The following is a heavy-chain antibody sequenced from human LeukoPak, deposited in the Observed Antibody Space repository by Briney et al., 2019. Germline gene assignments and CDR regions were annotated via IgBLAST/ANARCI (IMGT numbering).Heavy chain of an antibody. CDR2: IYTSGST. J-gene: IGHJ5*02. Sequence: PSETLSLTCTVSGGSISRGSYYWSWIRQPAGKGLEWIGRIYTSGSTNYNPSLKSRVTISVDTSKNQFSLKLSSVTAADTAVYYCARGFLVGYSNRILDPWGQGTLVTVSS. V-gene: IGHV4-61*02. CDR1: GGSISRGSYY. D-gene: IGHD5-18*01. CDR3: ARGFLVGYSNRILDP.